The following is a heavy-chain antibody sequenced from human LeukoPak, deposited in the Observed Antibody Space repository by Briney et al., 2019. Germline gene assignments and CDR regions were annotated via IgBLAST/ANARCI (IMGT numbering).Heavy chain of an antibody. CDR2: ISGSGGST. CDR1: GFTFSSYA. D-gene: IGHD3-10*01. J-gene: IGHJ4*02. V-gene: IGHV3-23*01. CDR3: AKDMVRGVIITLIDY. Sequence: PGGSLRLSCAASGFTFSSYAMSWVRQAPGKGLEWVSAISGSGGSTYYADSVKGRFTISRDNSKNTLYLQMNSLRAEDTAVYYCAKDMVRGVIITLIDYWGQGTLVTVSS.